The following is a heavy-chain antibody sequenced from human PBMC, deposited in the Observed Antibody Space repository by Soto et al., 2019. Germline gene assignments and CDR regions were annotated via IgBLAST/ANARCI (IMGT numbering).Heavy chain of an antibody. J-gene: IGHJ6*02. Sequence: SSETLSLTCTVSGGSISSGGYYWSWIRQHPGKGLEWIGYIYYSGSTYYNPSLKSRVTISVDTSKNQFSLKLSSVTAADTAVYYYARGLDDFWSGYNYGMDVWGQGTTVTVSS. CDR1: GGSISSGGYY. V-gene: IGHV4-31*03. D-gene: IGHD3-3*01. CDR2: IYYSGST. CDR3: ARGLDDFWSGYNYGMDV.